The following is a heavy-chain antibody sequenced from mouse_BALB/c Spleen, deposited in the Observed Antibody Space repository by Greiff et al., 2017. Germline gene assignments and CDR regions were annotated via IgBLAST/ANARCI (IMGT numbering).Heavy chain of an antibody. CDR3: ARDTLLDY. Sequence: QVQLQQSGPELVKPGASVKISCKASGYAFSSSWMNWVKQRPGQGLEWIGRIYPGDGDTNYNGKFKGKATLTADKSSSTAYMQLSSLTSVDSAVYFCARDTLLDYWGQGTTLTVSS. J-gene: IGHJ2*01. CDR2: IYPGDGDT. D-gene: IGHD2-10*01. V-gene: IGHV1-82*01. CDR1: GYAFSSSW.